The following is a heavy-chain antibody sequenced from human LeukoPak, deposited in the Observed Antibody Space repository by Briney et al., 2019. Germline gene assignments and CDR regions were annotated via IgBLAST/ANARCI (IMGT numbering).Heavy chain of an antibody. J-gene: IGHJ4*02. Sequence: GGSLRLSCAASGFTFNTYAMSWVRQAPGKGPEWISTISNSGSTYYADSVKGRFTISRDNSKNTLYLQMNSLRAEDTAVYYCARDPPLDYGGNLQYYFDYWGQGTLVTVSS. D-gene: IGHD4-23*01. V-gene: IGHV3-23*01. CDR2: ISNSGST. CDR3: ARDPPLDYGGNLQYYFDY. CDR1: GFTFNTYA.